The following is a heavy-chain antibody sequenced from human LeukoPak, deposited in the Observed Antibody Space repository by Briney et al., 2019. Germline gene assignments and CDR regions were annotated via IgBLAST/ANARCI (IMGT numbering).Heavy chain of an antibody. CDR2: ISVSGTTI. D-gene: IGHD1-26*01. CDR3: ARDYMGASHY. V-gene: IGHV3-48*03. J-gene: IGHJ4*02. Sequence: GGSLRLSCAASGFTFSDYEMNWVRQAPGKGLEWLSHISVSGTTIHYADSVKGRFTISRDNAKNSLYLQMNSLRAEDTAVYHCARDYMGASHYWGQGTLVTVSS. CDR1: GFTFSDYE.